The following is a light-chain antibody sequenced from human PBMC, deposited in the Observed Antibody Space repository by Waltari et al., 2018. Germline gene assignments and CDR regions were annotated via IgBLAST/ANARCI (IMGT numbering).Light chain of an antibody. J-gene: IGKJ4*01. CDR3: QQHSNWPLT. V-gene: IGKV3-11*01. CDR2: DAS. CDR1: QSVSNQ. Sequence: EIVLTQSPATLPLSPGERATLSCRASQSVSNQLAWYQQNPGQAPRLLIYDASSRATGIPASFSGSGSGTDFTLTISSLDPEDFAVYYCQQHSNWPLTFGGGTKVEIK.